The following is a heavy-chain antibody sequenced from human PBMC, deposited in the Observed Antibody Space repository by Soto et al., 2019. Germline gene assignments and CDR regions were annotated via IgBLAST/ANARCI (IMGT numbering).Heavy chain of an antibody. D-gene: IGHD3-3*01. V-gene: IGHV1-69*12. J-gene: IGHJ5*02. Sequence: QVQLVQSGAEVKKPGSSVNVSCKTSGGTFGNSAVTWVRQAPGQGLEWLGGIVPMFGTANYAQKFQGRVTITADESTITAYMELSSLNTDDSAVYYCARDGDPQSAFWSGPLGGGRFDPWCQGTLVTVSS. CDR1: GGTFGNSA. CDR2: IVPMFGTA. CDR3: ARDGDPQSAFWSGPLGGGRFDP.